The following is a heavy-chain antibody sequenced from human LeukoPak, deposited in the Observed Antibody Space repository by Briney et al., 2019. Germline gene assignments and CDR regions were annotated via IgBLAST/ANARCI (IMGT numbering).Heavy chain of an antibody. CDR2: LLYSGST. J-gene: IGHJ4*02. CDR3: ARGAYSNYLSVGY. Sequence: PSETLSLTCAISGGSIPSSYWSWIRQTPGKGLEWIGYLLYSGSTNYNPSLKSRVTMSIDTSKNQFSLKLRSVTAADTAVYYCARGAYSNYLSVGYWGQGILVTVSS. V-gene: IGHV4-59*01. D-gene: IGHD4-11*01. CDR1: GGSIPSSY.